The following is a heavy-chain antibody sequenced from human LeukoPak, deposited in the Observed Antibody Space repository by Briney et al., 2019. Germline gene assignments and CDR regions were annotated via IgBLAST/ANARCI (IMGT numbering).Heavy chain of an antibody. Sequence: PGGSLRLSCAASGFTFSNYAMNWVRQAPGKGLEWVSAISGSGDSTYYADSVKGRFTISRDSSKSTLYLQMNSLRADDTAVYYCAKDHVRGSITGTTVDYWGQGTLVTVSS. V-gene: IGHV3-23*01. D-gene: IGHD1-7*01. CDR2: ISGSGDST. J-gene: IGHJ4*02. CDR3: AKDHVRGSITGTTVDY. CDR1: GFTFSNYA.